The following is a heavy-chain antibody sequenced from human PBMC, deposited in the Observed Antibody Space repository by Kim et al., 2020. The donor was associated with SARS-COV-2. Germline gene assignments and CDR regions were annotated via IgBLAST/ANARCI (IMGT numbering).Heavy chain of an antibody. Sequence: GGSLRLSCAASRFTFSNYWMSWVRQAPGKGLEWVANIKEDGSEKYYVDSVKGRLTISRDNAKNSLYLQMNSLRAEDTAVYYCARDSRLSGAFNMWGQGTMVTVSS. D-gene: IGHD2-2*01. CDR1: RFTFSNYW. V-gene: IGHV3-7*01. CDR2: IKEDGSEK. CDR3: ARDSRLSGAFNM. J-gene: IGHJ3*02.